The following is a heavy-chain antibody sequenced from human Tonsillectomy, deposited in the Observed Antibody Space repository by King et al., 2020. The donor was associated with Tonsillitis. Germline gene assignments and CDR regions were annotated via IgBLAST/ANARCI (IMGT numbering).Heavy chain of an antibody. D-gene: IGHD4-17*01. Sequence: VQLVESGAEVKKPGSSVKVSCKASGGTFSSYAISWVRQAPGQGLEWMGGIIPIFGTANYAQQFQGRVTIIADESTSTAYMELSSLRSEDTAVYYCARDLYGEYYGASLGDDYWGQGTLVTVSS. CDR3: ARDLYGEYYGASLGDDY. J-gene: IGHJ4*02. CDR1: GGTFSSYA. V-gene: IGHV1-69*01. CDR2: IIPIFGTA.